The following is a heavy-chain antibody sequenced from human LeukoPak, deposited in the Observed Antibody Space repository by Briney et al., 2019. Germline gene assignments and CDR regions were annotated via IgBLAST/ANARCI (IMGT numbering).Heavy chain of an antibody. Sequence: GGSLRLSCAASGFTFSSYAMSWVRQAPGKGLEWVSAISGSGGSTYYADSVKGRFTISRDNSKNTLYLQMNSLRAEDTAVYYRAKVIGYSYGYPFDYWGQGTPVTVSS. V-gene: IGHV3-23*01. J-gene: IGHJ4*02. CDR1: GFTFSSYA. CDR2: ISGSGGST. CDR3: AKVIGYSYGYPFDY. D-gene: IGHD5-18*01.